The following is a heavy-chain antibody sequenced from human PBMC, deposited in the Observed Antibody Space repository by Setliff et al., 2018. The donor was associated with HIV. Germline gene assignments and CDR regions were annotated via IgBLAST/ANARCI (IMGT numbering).Heavy chain of an antibody. Sequence: ASVKVSCKASGYTFTSHGISWVRQAPGQGLEWMGWISPYTGTTNFAAKLQGRVTMTTDTSTSTAYMELRSLRSDDTAVYYCARDPHLGGSCAFDIWGQGTMVT. D-gene: IGHD1-26*01. CDR2: ISPYTGTT. J-gene: IGHJ3*02. CDR3: ARDPHLGGSCAFDI. CDR1: GYTFTSHG. V-gene: IGHV1-18*01.